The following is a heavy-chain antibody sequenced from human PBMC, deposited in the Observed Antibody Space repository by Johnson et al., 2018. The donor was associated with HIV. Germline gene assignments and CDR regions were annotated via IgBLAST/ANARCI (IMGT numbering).Heavy chain of an antibody. J-gene: IGHJ3*02. CDR3: ARRTVVTPGAFDI. Sequence: QVQLVESGGGVVQPGGSLRLSCAASGFTFDDYGMSWVRQAPGKGLEWVSIIYSGGSSYYADSVKGRFTISRDNAKNSLYLQMNSLRAEDTAVYYCARRTVVTPGAFDIWGQGTMVTVSS. D-gene: IGHD4-23*01. CDR2: IYSGGSS. CDR1: GFTFDDYG. V-gene: IGHV3-11*04.